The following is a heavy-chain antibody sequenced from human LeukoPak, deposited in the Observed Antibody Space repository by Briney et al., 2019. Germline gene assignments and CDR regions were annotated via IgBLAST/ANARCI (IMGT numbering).Heavy chain of an antibody. CDR3: AKDFYQLHFSLWFDP. CDR1: GFTFDDYA. CDR2: ISWNSGSI. J-gene: IGHJ5*02. Sequence: GGSLRLSCAASGFTFDDYAMHWVRQAPGKGLEWVSGISWNSGSIDYADSVKGRFTISRDNAKNSLYLQMNSLGAEDTALYYCAKDFYQLHFSLWFDPWGQGTLVTVSP. V-gene: IGHV3-9*01. D-gene: IGHD2-2*01.